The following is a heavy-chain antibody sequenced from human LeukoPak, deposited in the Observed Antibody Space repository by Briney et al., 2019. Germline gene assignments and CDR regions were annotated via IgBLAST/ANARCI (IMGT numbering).Heavy chain of an antibody. CDR2: IYYSGST. D-gene: IGHD2-2*01. Sequence: PSETLSLTCTVSGGSISSSSYYWGWIRQPPGKGLEWIGSIYYSGSTYYNPSLKSRVTISVDTSKNQFSLKLSSVTAADTAVYYCVLGGCSSTSCYEDYYYYMDVWGKGTTVTVSS. CDR3: VLGGCSSTSCYEDYYYYMDV. CDR1: GGSISSSSYY. V-gene: IGHV4-39*01. J-gene: IGHJ6*03.